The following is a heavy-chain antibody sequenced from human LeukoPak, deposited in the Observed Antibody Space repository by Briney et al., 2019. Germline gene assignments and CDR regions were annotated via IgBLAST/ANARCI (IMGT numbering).Heavy chain of an antibody. CDR3: ARRVLMSSTGVPDTWLDP. J-gene: IGHJ5*02. Sequence: SETLSLTCTVSGGSISNYYWNWIRQPPGKGLELIGYIDYRGSTNYNPSLKSRVTISVDTSKNQFSLNLGSVTAADTAIYYCARRVLMSSTGVPDTWLDPWGQGTLVTVSS. CDR2: IDYRGST. CDR1: GGSISNYY. D-gene: IGHD2-8*01. V-gene: IGHV4-59*08.